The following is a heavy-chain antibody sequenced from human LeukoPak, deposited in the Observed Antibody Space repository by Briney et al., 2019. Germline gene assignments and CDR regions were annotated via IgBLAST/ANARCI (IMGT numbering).Heavy chain of an antibody. CDR2: ISSSSSTI. V-gene: IGHV3-48*04. D-gene: IGHD3-3*01. CDR1: GFTFSSYS. Sequence: QPGGSLRLSCAASGFTFSSYSMNWVRQAPGKGLEWVSYISSSSSTIYYADSVKGRFTIFRDNAKNSLYLQMNSLRAEDTAVYYCARDGNFWSGYVSYYYMDVWGKGTMVTVSS. CDR3: ARDGNFWSGYVSYYYMDV. J-gene: IGHJ6*03.